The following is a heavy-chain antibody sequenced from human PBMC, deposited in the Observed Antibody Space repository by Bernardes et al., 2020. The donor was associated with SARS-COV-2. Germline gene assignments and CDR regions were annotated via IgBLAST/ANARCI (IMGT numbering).Heavy chain of an antibody. Sequence: GGSLRLSCAASGFTFSSYEMDWVRQAPGKGLEWLSYISSSGGTIYYADSVKGRFTISRDNRKNSLYLQMNSLRAEDTAVYYCARDSQWLPDYWGQGTLVTVSS. J-gene: IGHJ4*02. CDR1: GFTFSSYE. CDR2: ISSSGGTI. CDR3: ARDSQWLPDY. V-gene: IGHV3-48*03. D-gene: IGHD6-19*01.